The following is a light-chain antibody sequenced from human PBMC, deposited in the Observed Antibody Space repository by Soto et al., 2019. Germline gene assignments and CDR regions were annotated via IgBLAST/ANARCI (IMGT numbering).Light chain of an antibody. Sequence: QSALTQPPSASGSPGQSVAISCAGTSSDVGAYNSVSWYQQHPGKAPKLIIYQVNKRPSGVPDRFYGSKSGNTASLTVSGIQAEDEADYYCSSFAGSNSIYVFGTGTKVTVL. CDR2: QVN. V-gene: IGLV2-8*01. J-gene: IGLJ1*01. CDR1: SSDVGAYNS. CDR3: SSFAGSNSIYV.